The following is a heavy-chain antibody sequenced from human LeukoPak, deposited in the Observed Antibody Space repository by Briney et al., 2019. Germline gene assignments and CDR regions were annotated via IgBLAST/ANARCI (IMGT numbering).Heavy chain of an antibody. CDR2: IYTSGST. Sequence: SETLSLTRTVSGGSISSYYWSWIRQPAGRGVEWVGRIYTSGSTNYNPSLKSRVTMSVDTSKNQFSLKLSSVTAADTAVYYYARGGSAAGTFYYFDYWGQGTLVTVSS. D-gene: IGHD6-13*01. CDR1: GGSISSYY. CDR3: ARGGSAAGTFYYFDY. J-gene: IGHJ4*02. V-gene: IGHV4-4*07.